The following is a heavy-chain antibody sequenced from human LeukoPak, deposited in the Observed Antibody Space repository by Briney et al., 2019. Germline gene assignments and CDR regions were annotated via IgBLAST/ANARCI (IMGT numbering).Heavy chain of an antibody. CDR1: GFTVSSSY. V-gene: IGHV3-53*01. D-gene: IGHD6-13*01. Sequence: GGSLRLSCAAFGFTVSSSYMNWVRQAPGRGLEWVSLVYDDGRTYYADSVKGRFTISRDNTRNTLYLQVNSLKAEDTAVYYCTKATQSAAGYFQHWGQGTLVTVSS. CDR2: VYDDGRT. J-gene: IGHJ1*01. CDR3: TKATQSAAGYFQH.